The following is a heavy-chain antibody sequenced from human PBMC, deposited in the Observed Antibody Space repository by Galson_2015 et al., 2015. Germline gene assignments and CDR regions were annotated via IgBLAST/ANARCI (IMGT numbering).Heavy chain of an antibody. Sequence: PRLSCAASGFTFSSYWMHWVRQAPGKGLVWVSRINSDGSSTSYADSVKGRFTISRDNAKNTLYLQMNSLRAEDTAVYYCARGWALASSGWFDPWGQGTLVTVSS. J-gene: IGHJ5*02. CDR2: INSDGSST. D-gene: IGHD3-10*01. CDR1: GFTFSSYW. CDR3: ARGWALASSGWFDP. V-gene: IGHV3-74*01.